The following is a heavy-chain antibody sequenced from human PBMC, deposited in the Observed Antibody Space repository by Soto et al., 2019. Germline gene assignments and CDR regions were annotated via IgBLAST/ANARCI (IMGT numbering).Heavy chain of an antibody. J-gene: IGHJ4*02. V-gene: IGHV1-69*08. CDR1: GGTFSSYT. D-gene: IGHD3-10*01. CDR3: ARDLAMVRGVTPSAPVY. Sequence: QVQLVQSGAEVKKPGSSVKVSCKASGGTFSSYTISWVRQAPGQGIEWMGRIIPILGIANYTQKFQGRVTIPADKSTRTADMELSSLRSEDTAVYSCARDLAMVRGVTPSAPVYWGQGTLVTVSS. CDR2: IIPILGIA.